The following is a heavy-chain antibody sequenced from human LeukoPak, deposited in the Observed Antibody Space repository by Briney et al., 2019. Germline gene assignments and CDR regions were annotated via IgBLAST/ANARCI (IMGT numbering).Heavy chain of an antibody. CDR2: TSNKANSYTK. CDR1: GFTFSDHY. CDR3: ARATGNGMDV. D-gene: IGHD3-10*01. V-gene: IGHV3-72*01. Sequence: GGSLRLSCAASGFTFSDHYMDWVRQAPGKGLEWVGRTSNKANSYTKEYAASVKGRFTISRDDSKNSLYLQMNSLKTEDTAVYYCARATGNGMDVWGQGTTVTVSS. J-gene: IGHJ6*02.